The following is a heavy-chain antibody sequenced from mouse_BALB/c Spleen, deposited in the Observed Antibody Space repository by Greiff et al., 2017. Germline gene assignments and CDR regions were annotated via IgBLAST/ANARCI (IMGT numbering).Heavy chain of an antibody. CDR2: ISYSGST. V-gene: IGHV3-2*02. Sequence: EVQLQQSGPGLVKPSQSLSLTCTVTGYSITSDYAWNWIRQFPGNKLEWMGYISYSGSTSYNPSLKSRISITRDTSKNQFFLQLNSVTTEDTATYYCAITGTDYWGQGTTLTVSS. CDR1: GYSITSDYA. J-gene: IGHJ2*01. D-gene: IGHD4-1*01. CDR3: AITGTDY.